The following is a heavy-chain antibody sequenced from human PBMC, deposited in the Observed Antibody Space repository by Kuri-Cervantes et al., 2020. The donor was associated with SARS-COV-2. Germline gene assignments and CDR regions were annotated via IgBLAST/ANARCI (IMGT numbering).Heavy chain of an antibody. CDR1: GFTFSSYA. CDR2: ISGSGGST. V-gene: IGHV3-23*01. Sequence: GESLKISCAASGFTFSSYAMSWVRQAPGKGLEWVSDISGSGGSTYYADSVKGRFTISRDNSKNTLYLQMNSLRAEDTAFYYCAKVGVDILATVYYYYYGMDVWGQGTTVTVSS. D-gene: IGHD5-12*01. CDR3: AKVGVDILATVYYYYYGMDV. J-gene: IGHJ6*02.